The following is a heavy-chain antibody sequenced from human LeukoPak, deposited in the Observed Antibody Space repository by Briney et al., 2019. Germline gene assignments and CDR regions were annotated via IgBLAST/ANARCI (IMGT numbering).Heavy chain of an antibody. CDR2: IYYTGSGST. CDR3: ASLAGSGKYYYYMDV. D-gene: IGHD3-10*01. V-gene: IGHV4-39*01. Sequence: PSETLSLTCTVSGGSISSSSHCWGWIRRPPGKGLEWIGSIYYTGSGSTYYNPSLKSRVTVSVDTSKNQFSLKMSSVTAADTAVYYCASLAGSGKYYYYMDVWGKGTTVTVSS. J-gene: IGHJ6*03. CDR1: GGSISSSSHC.